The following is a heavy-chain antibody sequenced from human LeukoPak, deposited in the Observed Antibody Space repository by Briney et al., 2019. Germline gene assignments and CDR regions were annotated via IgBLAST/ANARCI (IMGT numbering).Heavy chain of an antibody. Sequence: ASVTVSYTPSGYTFTFYYMHWVRQAPGQGREGMGWSNLNSGGANYAQNFQGRVTMTRDTSINTPYMQLSRLRSDDTAVYYCARDNGGIAAAGPGGLWGRGTLVTVSS. CDR2: SNLNSGGA. D-gene: IGHD6-25*01. J-gene: IGHJ2*01. CDR3: ARDNGGIAAAGPGGL. V-gene: IGHV1-2*02. CDR1: GYTFTFYY.